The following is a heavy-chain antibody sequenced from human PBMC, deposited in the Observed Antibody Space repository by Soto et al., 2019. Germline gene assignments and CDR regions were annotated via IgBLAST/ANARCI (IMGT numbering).Heavy chain of an antibody. CDR2: INHSGST. D-gene: IGHD3-3*01. CDR1: GGSFSGYY. J-gene: IGHJ5*02. Sequence: QVQLQQWGAGLLKPSETLSLTCAVYGGSFSGYYWSWIRQPPGKGLEWIGEINHSGSTNYNPSLKRRVTISVDTSKNQFSLKLSSVTAADTAVYYCARIPTYYDFWSGYSHWFDPWGQGTLVTVSS. CDR3: ARIPTYYDFWSGYSHWFDP. V-gene: IGHV4-34*01.